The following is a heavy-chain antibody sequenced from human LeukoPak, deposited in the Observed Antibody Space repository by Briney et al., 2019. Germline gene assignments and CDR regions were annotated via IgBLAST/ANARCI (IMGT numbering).Heavy chain of an antibody. V-gene: IGHV1-2*02. J-gene: IGHJ3*02. D-gene: IGHD6-13*01. CDR1: GYTFTGYY. Sequence: ASVKVSCKASGYTFTGYYMHWVRQAPGQGLEWMGWINPNSGGTNYAQKFQGRVTMTRDTSISTAYMELSRLRSDDTAVYYCARVRVSIAAAGDAFDIWGQGTMGTVSS. CDR2: INPNSGGT. CDR3: ARVRVSIAAAGDAFDI.